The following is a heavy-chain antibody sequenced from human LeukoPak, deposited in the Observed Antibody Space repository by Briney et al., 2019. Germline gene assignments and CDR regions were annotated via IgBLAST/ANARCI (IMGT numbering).Heavy chain of an antibody. D-gene: IGHD3-3*01. V-gene: IGHV1-18*01. CDR2: ISAYNGNT. Sequence: ASVKVSCKASGYTFTSYGISWVRQAPGQGLEWMGWISAYNGNTNYAQKLQGRVTTTTDTSTSTAYMELRSLRSDDTAVYYCARVPRPRGVVIISSGAFDIWGQGTMVTVSS. J-gene: IGHJ3*02. CDR1: GYTFTSYG. CDR3: ARVPRPRGVVIISSGAFDI.